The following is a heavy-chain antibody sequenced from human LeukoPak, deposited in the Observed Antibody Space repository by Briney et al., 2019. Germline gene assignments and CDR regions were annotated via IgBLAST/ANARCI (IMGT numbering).Heavy chain of an antibody. V-gene: IGHV3-53*01. CDR2: MYTGGTT. D-gene: IGHD3-16*01. CDR1: GFTVSGTH. Sequence: GGSLRLSCAASGFTVSGTHMSWVRQAPGKGLEWVSAMYTGGTTYYADSVKGRFTISRDNSRNTLFLHMSSLRADDTAVYYCAKDEATSGGGLASWGQGTPVTVSS. CDR3: AKDEATSGGGLAS. J-gene: IGHJ4*02.